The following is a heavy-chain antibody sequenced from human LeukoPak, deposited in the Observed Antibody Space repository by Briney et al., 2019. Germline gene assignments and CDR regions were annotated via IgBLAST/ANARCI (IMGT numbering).Heavy chain of an antibody. CDR3: ASLLGYCSGNRCPSSANYYYYMDV. Sequence: SETLSLTCTVSAGSIRSNYYWGWIRQPPGKGLEWIGSIYYSGNSYYNPSLKSRVTMSIDTSKNQFSLKVNSVTAADTAVYYCASLLGYCSGNRCPSSANYYYYMDVWGKGTTVTVSS. D-gene: IGHD2-15*01. CDR1: AGSIRSNYY. J-gene: IGHJ6*03. V-gene: IGHV4-39*07. CDR2: IYYSGNS.